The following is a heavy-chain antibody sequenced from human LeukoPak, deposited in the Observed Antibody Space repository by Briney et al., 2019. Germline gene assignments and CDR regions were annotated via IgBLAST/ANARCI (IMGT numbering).Heavy chain of an antibody. Sequence: GGSLRLSCAASGFTFSSYGMHWVRQAPGKGLEWVAVIWYDGSNKYYADSVKGRFTISRDNSKNTLYLQMNSLRAEDTAVYYCARADYDSSGYYYVSLYFQHWGQGTLVTVSS. CDR2: IWYDGSNK. CDR1: GFTFSSYG. CDR3: ARADYDSSGYYYVSLYFQH. V-gene: IGHV3-33*01. J-gene: IGHJ1*01. D-gene: IGHD3-22*01.